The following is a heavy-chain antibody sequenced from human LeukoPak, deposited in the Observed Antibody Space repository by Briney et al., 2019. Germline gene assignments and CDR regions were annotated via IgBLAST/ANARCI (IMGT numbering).Heavy chain of an antibody. D-gene: IGHD1-1*01. CDR1: GGSISSGGYY. J-gene: IGHJ6*03. V-gene: IGHV4-31*03. CDR2: IYYSGST. Sequence: SQTLSLTCTVSGGSISSGGYYWSWIRQHPGKGLEWIGYIYYSGSTYYNPSLKSRVTISVDTSKNQFSLKLSSVTAADTAVYYCAKGGATLDNYYMDVWGKGTTVTVSS. CDR3: AKGGATLDNYYMDV.